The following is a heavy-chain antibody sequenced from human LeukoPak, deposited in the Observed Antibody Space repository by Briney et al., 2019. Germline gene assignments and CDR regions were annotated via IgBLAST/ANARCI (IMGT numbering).Heavy chain of an antibody. V-gene: IGHV3-23*01. CDR3: AKDWCRSGGYCSSTSCQWCYFDY. J-gene: IGHJ4*02. CDR1: GFTFSSYG. Sequence: PGGSLRLSCAASGFTFSSYGMHWVRQAPGKGLEWVSAISGSGGSTYYADSVKGRFTISRDNSKNTLYLQMNSLRAEDTAVYYCAKDWCRSGGYCSSTSCQWCYFDYWGQGTLVTVSS. D-gene: IGHD2-2*01. CDR2: ISGSGGST.